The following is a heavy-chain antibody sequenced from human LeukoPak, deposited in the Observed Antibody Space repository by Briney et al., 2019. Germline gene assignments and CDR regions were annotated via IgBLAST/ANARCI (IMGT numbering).Heavy chain of an antibody. CDR3: VRDPGYRPDCLDT. CDR2: INTYKGNT. CDR1: GYTFTDYG. Sequence: ASVKVSCKASGYTFTDYGLSWVRQAPGQGLEWMGWINTYKGNTNYAQRFQGRVTMTSDTSTSTAYMELRSLRSDDTAVYYCVRDPGYRPDCLDTWGRGTLVTVSS. D-gene: IGHD1-1*01. J-gene: IGHJ5*02. V-gene: IGHV1-18*01.